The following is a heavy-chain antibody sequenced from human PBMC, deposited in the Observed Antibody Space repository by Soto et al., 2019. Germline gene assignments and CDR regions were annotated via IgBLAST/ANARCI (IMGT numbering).Heavy chain of an antibody. J-gene: IGHJ4*02. V-gene: IGHV1-18*01. Sequence: ASVKVSCKAFGYIFTSYGITWVRQAPGQGLEWMGWISGFNRDTKYAQKFQGRVTMTKDTSTSTAYMDLRSLRSDDTAVYYCARASRPYGDCGYWGQGTLVTVSS. CDR1: GYIFTSYG. D-gene: IGHD4-17*01. CDR2: ISGFNRDT. CDR3: ARASRPYGDCGY.